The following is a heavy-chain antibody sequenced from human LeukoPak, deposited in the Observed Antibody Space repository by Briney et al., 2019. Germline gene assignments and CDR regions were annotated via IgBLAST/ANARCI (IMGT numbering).Heavy chain of an antibody. J-gene: IGHJ6*03. V-gene: IGHV1-46*01. CDR3: ARDAVGATRYYYYYYMDV. D-gene: IGHD1-26*01. CDR2: INPSGGST. Sequence: EASVKVSCKASGYTFTSYYMHWVRQAPGQGLEWMGIINPSGGSTSYAQKFQGRVTMTRDTSISTAYMELSRLRSDDTAVYYCARDAVGATRYYYYYYMDVWGKGTTVTVSS. CDR1: GYTFTSYY.